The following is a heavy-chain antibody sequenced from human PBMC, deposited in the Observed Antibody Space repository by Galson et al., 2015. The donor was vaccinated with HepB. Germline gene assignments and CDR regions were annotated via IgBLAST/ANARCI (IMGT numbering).Heavy chain of an antibody. Sequence: SLRLSCAASGFTFSSYSVNWVRQAPGKGLEWVSYISSSSSTIYYADSVKGRFTISRDNAKNSLYLQMNSLRDEDTAVYYCARVHYDFWSGYKDYWGQGTLVTVSS. CDR3: ARVHYDFWSGYKDY. D-gene: IGHD3-3*01. J-gene: IGHJ4*02. V-gene: IGHV3-48*02. CDR2: ISSSSSTI. CDR1: GFTFSSYS.